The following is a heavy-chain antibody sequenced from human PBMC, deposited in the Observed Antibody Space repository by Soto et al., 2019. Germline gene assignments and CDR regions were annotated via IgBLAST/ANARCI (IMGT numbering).Heavy chain of an antibody. J-gene: IGHJ3*02. Sequence: GGSLRLSCAASGFTFSSYAMSWVRQAPGKGLEWVSAISGSGGSTYYADSVKGRFTISRDNSKNTMYLQMNSLRAEYTAVYSCANSLKEKKLGIAFDIWGQGTMVTVSS. CDR3: ANSLKEKKLGIAFDI. D-gene: IGHD7-27*01. CDR1: GFTFSSYA. CDR2: ISGSGGST. V-gene: IGHV3-23*01.